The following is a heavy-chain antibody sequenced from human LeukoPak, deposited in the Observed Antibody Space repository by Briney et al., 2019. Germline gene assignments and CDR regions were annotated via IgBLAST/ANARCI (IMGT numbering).Heavy chain of an antibody. D-gene: IGHD3-22*01. CDR3: ARDWGAYYHFFDY. CDR2: IKQDGSER. J-gene: IGHJ4*02. CDR1: GFSMSVYW. Sequence: GGSLRLSCEASGFSMSVYWMSWVRQAPGKGLEGVGNIKQDGSERDYVDSVKGRFTISRDNAKKSLYLQMKSLRAEDTAVYSCARDWGAYYHFFDYWGQGTLVTVSS. V-gene: IGHV3-7*01.